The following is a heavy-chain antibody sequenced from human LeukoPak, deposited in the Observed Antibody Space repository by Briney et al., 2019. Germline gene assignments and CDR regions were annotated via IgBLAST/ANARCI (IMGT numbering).Heavy chain of an antibody. CDR3: ARGGAARLHFQD. J-gene: IGHJ1*01. D-gene: IGHD6-6*01. V-gene: IGHV4-59*01. CDR2: IYHSGST. Sequence: SETLSLTCTVSGGSISTYYWNWIRQPPGKGLEWIGYIYHSGSTNYNPSLQSRVTISVDTSKNQFSLNLNSVTAADTAVYYCARGGAARLHFQDWGQGTLVTVSS. CDR1: GGSISTYY.